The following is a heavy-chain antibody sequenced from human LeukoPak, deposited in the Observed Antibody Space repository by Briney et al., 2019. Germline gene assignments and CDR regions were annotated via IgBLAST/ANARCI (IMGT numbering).Heavy chain of an antibody. CDR1: GYTFTGYY. D-gene: IGHD1-1*01. Sequence: ASGTVSCKASGYTFTGYYMHWVRQAPGQGLEWMGRIDPNSGGTNYAQKFQGRVTMTRDTSISTAYMDLSRLRSDDTAVYYCAREHWNDYWGQGTLVTVSS. CDR2: IDPNSGGT. CDR3: AREHWNDY. J-gene: IGHJ4*02. V-gene: IGHV1-2*06.